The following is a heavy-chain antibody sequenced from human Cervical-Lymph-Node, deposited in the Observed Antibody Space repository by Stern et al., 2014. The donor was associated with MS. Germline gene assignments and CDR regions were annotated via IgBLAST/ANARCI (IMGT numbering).Heavy chain of an antibody. CDR3: ARALSYRDAFDI. Sequence: EVQLVESGGGLVQPGGSLRLSCAASGFTFSSYWIHWVRQAPGQGLVWVSRIHTDGSSTRYADSVKGRFTISRDNAKNTLYLQMNSLRAEDTAVYYCARALSYRDAFDIWGQGTMVTVSS. D-gene: IGHD3-16*01. CDR2: IHTDGSST. V-gene: IGHV3-74*02. J-gene: IGHJ3*02. CDR1: GFTFSSYW.